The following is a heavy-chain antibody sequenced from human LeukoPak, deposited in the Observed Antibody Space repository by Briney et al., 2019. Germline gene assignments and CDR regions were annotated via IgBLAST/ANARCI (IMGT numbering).Heavy chain of an antibody. D-gene: IGHD1-20*01. Sequence: SETLSLTCTVSGGSISSGDYYWSWIRQPPGKGLEWIGYIYYSGSTYYNPSLKSRVTISVDTSKNQFSLKLSSVTAADTAVYYCARGMAGVTGIPNDAFDIWGQGTMVTVSS. V-gene: IGHV4-30-4*08. CDR2: IYYSGST. CDR1: GGSISSGDYY. J-gene: IGHJ3*02. CDR3: ARGMAGVTGIPNDAFDI.